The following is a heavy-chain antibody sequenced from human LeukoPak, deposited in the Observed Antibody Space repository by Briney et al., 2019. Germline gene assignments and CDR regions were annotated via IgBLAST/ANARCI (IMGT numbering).Heavy chain of an antibody. D-gene: IGHD3-16*01. J-gene: IGHJ4*02. CDR2: IYYSGST. CDR1: GGSISSTTYY. CDR3: VRGSTLRHYQY. Sequence: PSETLSLTCTVSGGSISSTTYYWGWIRRPPGKGLEWIVSIYYSGSTYYNPSLKSRVTVSVDTSKNQFSLILSSVTAADTAVYYCVRGSTLRHYQYWGQGTLVTVSS. V-gene: IGHV4-39*01.